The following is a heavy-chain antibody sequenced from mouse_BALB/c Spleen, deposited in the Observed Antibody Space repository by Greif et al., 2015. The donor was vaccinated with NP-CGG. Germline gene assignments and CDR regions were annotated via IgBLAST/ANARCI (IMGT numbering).Heavy chain of an antibody. J-gene: IGHJ1*01. CDR2: IYPGDGDT. D-gene: IGHD2-3*01. CDR3: AYDGYISWYFDV. CDR1: GYAFSSSW. V-gene: IGHV1-82*01. Sequence: QVQLQQPGPELVKPGASVKISCKASGYAFSSSWMNWVKQRPGQGLEWIGRIYPGDGDTNYNGKFKGKATLTADKSSSTAYMQLSSLTSVDSAVYFCAYDGYISWYFDVWGAGTTVTVSS.